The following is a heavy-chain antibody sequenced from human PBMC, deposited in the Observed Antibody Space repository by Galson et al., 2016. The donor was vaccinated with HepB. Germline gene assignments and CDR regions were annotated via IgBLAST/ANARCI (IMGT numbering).Heavy chain of an antibody. CDR2: IYYSGST. CDR1: GGFIRHGTHY. J-gene: IGHJ4*02. CDR3: ARSLYFYDSNIYHDS. D-gene: IGHD3-16*01. Sequence: TLSLTCTVSGGFIRHGTHYWSWIRQRPGEGLEWIGYIYYSGSTLYNPSLRSRVVVAMDTSKNQFSLTVNSATAADSAIYFCARSLYFYDSNIYHDSWGQGTLVSVSS. V-gene: IGHV4-31*03.